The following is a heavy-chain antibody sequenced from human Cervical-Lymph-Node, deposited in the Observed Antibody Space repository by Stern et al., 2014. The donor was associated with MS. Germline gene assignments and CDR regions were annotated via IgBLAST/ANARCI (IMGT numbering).Heavy chain of an antibody. CDR1: GGTFSRYA. J-gene: IGHJ6*02. D-gene: IGHD6-19*01. V-gene: IGHV1-69*01. Sequence: VQLVQSGAEVKKPGSSAKLSCKASGGTFSRYAMSWVRQAPGQGLEWMGGIIPIFSTSHYAQKFQGRVTITADESTSTAYMELSSLRSEDTAVYYCARDPQGYSSGWYHYYYGMDVWGQGTTVTVSS. CDR3: ARDPQGYSSGWYHYYYGMDV. CDR2: IIPIFSTS.